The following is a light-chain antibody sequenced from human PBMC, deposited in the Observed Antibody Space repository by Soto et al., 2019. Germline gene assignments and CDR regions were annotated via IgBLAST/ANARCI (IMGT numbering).Light chain of an antibody. CDR3: SSYTSSSTLVV. V-gene: IGLV2-14*01. CDR2: DVS. CDR1: SSDVGGYNY. Sequence: QSALTQPASVSGSPGQSITISCTGTSSDVGGYNYVSWYQQHPGKAPKLMIYDVSNRPSGVSKRFSGSKSGNTASLTISGLQPEDEADYYCSSYTSSSTLVVFGGGTTLTVL. J-gene: IGLJ2*01.